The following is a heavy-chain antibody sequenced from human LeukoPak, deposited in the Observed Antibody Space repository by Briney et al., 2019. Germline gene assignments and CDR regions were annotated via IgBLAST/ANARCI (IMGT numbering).Heavy chain of an antibody. CDR2: ITSSRIYI. V-gene: IGHV3-21*01. D-gene: IGHD2-21*02. Sequence: PGGSLRLSCAASGFTFSTYSMNWVRQAPGKGLEWVSSITSSRIYIYYADSVKGRFTISRDNAKNSLHLQMNSLRAEDTAVYYCARDGSRGNLVTAPDFWGQGTLVTVSS. J-gene: IGHJ4*02. CDR3: ARDGSRGNLVTAPDF. CDR1: GFTFSTYS.